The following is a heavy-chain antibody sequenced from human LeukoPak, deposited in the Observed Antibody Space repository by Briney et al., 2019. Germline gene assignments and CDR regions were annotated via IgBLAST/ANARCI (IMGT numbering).Heavy chain of an antibody. CDR1: GYTFTSYA. J-gene: IGHJ3*02. V-gene: IGHV1-69*06. CDR2: IIPIFGTA. Sequence: SVKVSCKASGYTFTSYAMNWVRQAPGQGLEWMGGIIPIFGTANYAQKFQGRVTITADKSTSTAYMELSSLRSEDTAVYYCARSVSGSYLDDAFDIWGQGTMVTVSS. D-gene: IGHD1-26*01. CDR3: ARSVSGSYLDDAFDI.